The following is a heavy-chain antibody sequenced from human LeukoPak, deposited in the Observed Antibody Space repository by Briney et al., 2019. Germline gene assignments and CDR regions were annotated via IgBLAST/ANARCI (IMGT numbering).Heavy chain of an antibody. D-gene: IGHD2/OR15-2a*01. CDR2: INSDGSWT. CDR1: GSYW. CDR3: VSFYETY. J-gene: IGHJ4*02. V-gene: IGHV3-74*01. Sequence: GGSLRLSCAASGSYWMHWVRQAPGKGLVWISHINSDGSWTSYADSVKGRLTISKDNAKNTVYLQMNNLRAEDTAVYYCVSFYETYWGRGTLVTVSS.